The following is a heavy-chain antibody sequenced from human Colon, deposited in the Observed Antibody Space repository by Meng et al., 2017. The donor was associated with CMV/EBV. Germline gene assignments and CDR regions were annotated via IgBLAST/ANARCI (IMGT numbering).Heavy chain of an antibody. V-gene: IGHV3-15*07. J-gene: IGHJ4*02. Sequence: LSSAASGLTIGNGWMNWVRQAPGKGLEWVGRIKTKGEGGQTDYPAPVKGRFTISRDDSKNTLHLQMNSLKIEDTAVYFCTTGLVEGYWGQGTLVTVSS. CDR3: TTGLVEGY. CDR2: IKTKGEGGQT. CDR1: GLTIGNGW. D-gene: IGHD2-15*01.